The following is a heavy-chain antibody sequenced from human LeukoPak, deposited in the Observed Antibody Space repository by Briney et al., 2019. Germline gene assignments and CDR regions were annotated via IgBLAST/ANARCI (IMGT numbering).Heavy chain of an antibody. J-gene: IGHJ4*02. CDR1: GGSISSYY. Sequence: PSETLSLTCTVSGGSISSYYWSWIRQPPGKGLEWIGYIYYSGSTNYNPSLKSRVTISVDTSKNQFSLKLSSVTAADTAVYYCARRRGSGSYARYFDYWGQGTLVTVSS. CDR2: IYYSGST. CDR3: ARRRGSGSYARYFDY. V-gene: IGHV4-59*12. D-gene: IGHD3-10*01.